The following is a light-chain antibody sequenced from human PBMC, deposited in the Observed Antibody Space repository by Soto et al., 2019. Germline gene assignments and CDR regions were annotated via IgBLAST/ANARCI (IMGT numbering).Light chain of an antibody. CDR2: DAS. J-gene: IGKJ1*01. CDR1: QSVSSY. V-gene: IGKV3-11*01. CDR3: QQRRNWWT. Sequence: EIVLTQSPATLSLSPGERATLSCRASQSVSSYLAWYQQKPGQAPRLLIYDASNRATGIPARFSGSGSGTDFTLTISSLAPEDFAVYYCQQRRNWWTFGQGTKVDIK.